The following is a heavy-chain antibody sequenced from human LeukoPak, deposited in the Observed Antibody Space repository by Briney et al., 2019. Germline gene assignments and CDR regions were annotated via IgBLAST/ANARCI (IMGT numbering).Heavy chain of an antibody. Sequence: PSETLSLTCAVYGGSFSGYYWSWIRQPAGRGLEWIGRIYTSGSTNYNPSLTSRVTMSVDTSKNQFSLNVTSVTAADTAVYYCARDKCNSTTYPKYFDYWGQGILVTVSS. CDR2: IYTSGST. CDR1: GGSFSGYY. V-gene: IGHV4-4*07. CDR3: ARDKCNSTTYPKYFDY. D-gene: IGHD2/OR15-2a*01. J-gene: IGHJ4*02.